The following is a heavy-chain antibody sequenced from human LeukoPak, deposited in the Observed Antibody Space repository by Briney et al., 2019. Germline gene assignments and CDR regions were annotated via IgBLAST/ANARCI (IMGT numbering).Heavy chain of an antibody. CDR3: ANQAYSQFDY. CDR2: ISPDGSAE. Sequence: GGSLRLSCVASGFTFSSYIMTWVRQAPGKGLELVANISPDGSAEDYVDSVRGRFAISRDNAKRSLYLQMNSLSPEDTAVYYCANQAYSQFDYWGQGTLVSVSS. V-gene: IGHV3-7*01. J-gene: IGHJ4*02. D-gene: IGHD4-11*01. CDR1: GFTFSSYI.